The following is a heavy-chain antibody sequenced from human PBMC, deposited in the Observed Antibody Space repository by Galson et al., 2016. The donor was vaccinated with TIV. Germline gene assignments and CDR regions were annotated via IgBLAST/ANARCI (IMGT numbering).Heavy chain of an antibody. CDR2: ISRGSNFI. V-gene: IGHV3-21*06. CDR3: ARDYVFWSGQSWGY. CDR1: GFTFSSYG. J-gene: IGHJ4*02. Sequence: LRLSCAASGFTFSSYGMSWVRQTPGKGLEWVSSISRGSNFIFYADSVKGRFAISRDDAENSLLLDMNSLRADDTAVYYCARDYVFWSGQSWGYWDQGTLVTVSS. D-gene: IGHD3-3*01.